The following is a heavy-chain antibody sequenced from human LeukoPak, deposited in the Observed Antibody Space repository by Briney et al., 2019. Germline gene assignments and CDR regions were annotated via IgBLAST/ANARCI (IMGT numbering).Heavy chain of an antibody. D-gene: IGHD3-10*01. Sequence: SETLSLTCAVYGGSFSGYYWSWIRQPPGKGLEWIGEINHSGSTNYNPSLKSRVTISADTSKNQFSLKLSSVTAADTAVYYCARGRGEGRGIAMVRGVRAPSYNWFDPWGHGTQVTVSS. CDR1: GGSFSGYY. V-gene: IGHV4-34*01. CDR3: ARGRGEGRGIAMVRGVRAPSYNWFDP. CDR2: INHSGST. J-gene: IGHJ5*02.